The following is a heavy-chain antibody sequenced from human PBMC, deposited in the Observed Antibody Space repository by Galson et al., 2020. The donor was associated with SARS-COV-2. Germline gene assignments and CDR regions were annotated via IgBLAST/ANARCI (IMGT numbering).Heavy chain of an antibody. J-gene: IGHJ6*02. V-gene: IGHV3-11*06. Sequence: GESLKISCAASGFTFSDYYMSWIRQAPGKGLEWVSYISSSSSYTNYADSVKGRFTISRDNAKNSLYLQMNSLRAEDTAVYYCARERRYCTNGVCSDYYYYYGMDVWGQGTTVTVSS. CDR1: GFTFSDYY. D-gene: IGHD2-8*01. CDR2: ISSSSSYT. CDR3: ARERRYCTNGVCSDYYYYYGMDV.